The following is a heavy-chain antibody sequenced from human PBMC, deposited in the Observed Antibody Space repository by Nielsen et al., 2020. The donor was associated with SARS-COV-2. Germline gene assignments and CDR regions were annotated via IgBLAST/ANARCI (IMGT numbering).Heavy chain of an antibody. CDR1: GYTFTGYY. D-gene: IGHD6-6*01. Sequence: ASVKVSCKASGYTFTGYYMHWVRQAPGQGLEWMGRINPNSGGTNYAQKFQGRVTMTRDTSISTAYMELSRLRSDDTVVYYCARVGYSSSSGADYFDYWGQGTLVTVSS. CDR2: INPNSGGT. CDR3: ARVGYSSSSGADYFDY. V-gene: IGHV1-2*05. J-gene: IGHJ4*02.